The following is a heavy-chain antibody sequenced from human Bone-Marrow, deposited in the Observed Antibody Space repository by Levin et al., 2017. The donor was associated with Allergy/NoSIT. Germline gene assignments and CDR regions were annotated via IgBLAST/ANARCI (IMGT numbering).Heavy chain of an antibody. Sequence: RGESLKISCKASGYTFTGYYMHWVRQAPGQGLEWMGRINPNSGGTNYAQKFQGRVTMTRDTSISTAYMELSRLRSDDTAVYYCARDAHIVVVPAADTDYYYYYYMDVWGKGTTVTVSS. CDR2: INPNSGGT. CDR3: ARDAHIVVVPAADTDYYYYYYMDV. V-gene: IGHV1-2*06. J-gene: IGHJ6*03. D-gene: IGHD2-2*01. CDR1: GYTFTGYY.